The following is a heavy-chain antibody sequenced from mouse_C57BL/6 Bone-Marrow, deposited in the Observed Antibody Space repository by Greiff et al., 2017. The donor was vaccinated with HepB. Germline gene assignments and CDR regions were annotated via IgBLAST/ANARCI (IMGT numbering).Heavy chain of an antibody. J-gene: IGHJ4*01. V-gene: IGHV1-76*01. Sequence: QVQLKESGAELVRPGASVKLSCKASGYTFTDYYINWVKQRPGQGLEWIARIYPGSGNTYYNEKFKGKATLTAEKSSSTAYMQLSSLTSEDSAVYFCARCWDYYYAMDYWGQGTSVTVSS. CDR2: IYPGSGNT. D-gene: IGHD4-1*01. CDR3: ARCWDYYYAMDY. CDR1: GYTFTDYY.